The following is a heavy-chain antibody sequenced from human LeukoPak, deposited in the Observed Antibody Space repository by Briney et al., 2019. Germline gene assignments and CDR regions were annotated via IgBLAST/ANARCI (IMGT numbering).Heavy chain of an antibody. Sequence: PETLSLTCAVYGGSFSGYYWSWIRQTPEKGLEWIGEINHSGSTNYNPSLKSRVTISVDTSKNQFSLNLSSVTAADTAVFYCARTKGDFWSAYFSYYYMDVWGKGTTVTVSS. J-gene: IGHJ6*03. V-gene: IGHV4-34*01. D-gene: IGHD3-3*01. CDR3: ARTKGDFWSAYFSYYYMDV. CDR2: INHSGST. CDR1: GGSFSGYY.